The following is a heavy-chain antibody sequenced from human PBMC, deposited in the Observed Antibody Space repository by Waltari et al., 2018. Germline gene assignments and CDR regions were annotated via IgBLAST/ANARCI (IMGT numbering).Heavy chain of an antibody. D-gene: IGHD6-19*01. Sequence: EVQLVESGGGLVQPGGSLRLSCAASGFTFSRYWMSWVRQAPGKGLEGVANKKQDGSEKYYVDSVKGRFTISMDNAKNSLYLQMNSLRAEDTAVYYCARDGSSGWYVGYWGQGTLVTVSS. J-gene: IGHJ4*02. CDR2: KKQDGSEK. CDR1: GFTFSRYW. CDR3: ARDGSSGWYVGY. V-gene: IGHV3-7*01.